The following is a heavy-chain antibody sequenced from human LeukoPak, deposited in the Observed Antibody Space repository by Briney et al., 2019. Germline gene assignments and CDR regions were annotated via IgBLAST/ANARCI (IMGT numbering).Heavy chain of an antibody. Sequence: GGSLRLSCAASGFTFSSYGMHWVRQAPGKGLEWVAVISYDGSNKYYADSVKGRFTISRDNSKNTLYLQMSSLRAEDTAVYYCVTAYYYGSGSDGAFDIWGQGTMVTVSS. D-gene: IGHD3-10*01. CDR3: VTAYYYGSGSDGAFDI. J-gene: IGHJ3*02. V-gene: IGHV3-30*03. CDR2: ISYDGSNK. CDR1: GFTFSSYG.